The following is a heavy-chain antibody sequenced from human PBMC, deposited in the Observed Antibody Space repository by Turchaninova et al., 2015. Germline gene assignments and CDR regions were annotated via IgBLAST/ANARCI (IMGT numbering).Heavy chain of an antibody. CDR2: INQSGST. CDR3: ARAPYSSGCFDY. Sequence: QVQLQQWGAGLLKPSETLSLTCAVYGGSFSGYYWSWIRPTPGKGLEWIGEINQSGSTNYNPSLKGRVNRSGDTAKNQLSLKLSSVTAADSAGDYCARAPYSSGCFDYWGQGTLVTVSS. J-gene: IGHJ4*02. CDR1: GGSFSGYY. D-gene: IGHD6-19*01. V-gene: IGHV4-34*01.